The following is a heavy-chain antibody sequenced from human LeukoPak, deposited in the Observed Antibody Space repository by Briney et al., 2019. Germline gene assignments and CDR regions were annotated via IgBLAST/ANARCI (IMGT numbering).Heavy chain of an antibody. CDR2: IGWNSGGI. V-gene: IGHV3-9*01. Sequence: PGGSLRLSCAASGFTFDDYAMHWVRQAPGKGLEWVSGIGWNSGGIVYADSVKGQFTISRDNAKNSLYLQMNSLGAEDTALYYCVKVTAAGFVDHWGQGTLVTVSS. CDR1: GFTFDDYA. CDR3: VKVTAAGFVDH. J-gene: IGHJ4*02. D-gene: IGHD6-13*01.